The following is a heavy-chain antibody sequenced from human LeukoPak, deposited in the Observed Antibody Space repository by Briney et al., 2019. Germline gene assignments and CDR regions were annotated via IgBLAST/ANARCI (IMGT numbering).Heavy chain of an antibody. CDR3: ARTAVVVISNWFDP. CDR1: GYTFTSYG. J-gene: IGHJ5*02. Sequence: PGASVKVSCKASGYTFTSYGISWVRQAPGQGLEWMGWISAYNGNTDYAQKLQGRVTMTTDTSTSTAYMELRSLRSDDTAVYYCARTAVVVISNWFDPWGQGTLVTVSS. D-gene: IGHD3-22*01. V-gene: IGHV1-18*01. CDR2: ISAYNGNT.